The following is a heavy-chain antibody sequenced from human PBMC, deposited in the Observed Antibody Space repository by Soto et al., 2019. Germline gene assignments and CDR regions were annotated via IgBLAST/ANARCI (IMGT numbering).Heavy chain of an antibody. J-gene: IGHJ5*02. Sequence: SGPTLVNPTQTLTLTCTFSGFSLTTNRVAVGWIRQPPGKALEWLALIYGNDDKEYSPSLKSRLTIIKDTSKNQVALTVTNMDPVDTATYYCAHRPYYSSASSGYSLPWGQGPLVTVSP. V-gene: IGHV2-5*01. CDR3: AHRPYYSSASSGYSLP. CDR2: IYGNDDK. CDR1: GFSLTTNRVA. D-gene: IGHD3-22*01.